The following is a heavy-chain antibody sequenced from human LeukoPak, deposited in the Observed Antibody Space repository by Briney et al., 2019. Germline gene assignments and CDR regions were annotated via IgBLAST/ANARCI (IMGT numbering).Heavy chain of an antibody. V-gene: IGHV3-48*01. D-gene: IGHD1-7*01. CDR1: GFTFSTYN. Sequence: GGSLRLSCAASGFTFSTYNMNWVRQAPGKGLEWVSYISRSSNTIYYADSVKGRFTISRDNSKNTLYLQMNSLRAEDTAVYYCAKEGGTGTRFDYWGQGTLVTVSS. CDR3: AKEGGTGTRFDY. CDR2: ISRSSNTI. J-gene: IGHJ4*02.